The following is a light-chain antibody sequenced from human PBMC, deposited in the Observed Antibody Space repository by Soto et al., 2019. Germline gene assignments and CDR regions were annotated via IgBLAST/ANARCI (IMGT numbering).Light chain of an antibody. CDR1: SGSVSTYNY. Sequence: QAVVTQEPSFSVSPGGTVTLTCGLTSGSVSTYNYPSWYQQTPGQAPRTLIYNTYTRTAGVPDRFSGSILGNKAALTITGAQAYDESDYYCLLFMSGGISVFGGGTKLTVL. J-gene: IGLJ3*02. CDR3: LLFMSGGISV. V-gene: IGLV8-61*01. CDR2: NTY.